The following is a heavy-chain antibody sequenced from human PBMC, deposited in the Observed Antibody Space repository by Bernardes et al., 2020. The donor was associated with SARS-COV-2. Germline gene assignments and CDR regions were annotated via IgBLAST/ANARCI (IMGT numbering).Heavy chain of an antibody. Sequence: SETLPLTCTVSGGSISSSSYYWGWLRQPPGKGLEWIGCIYSRGSSFYNPSLKSPVTISVDTSKNQFSLKPSSVTTADTASYYCARNGEYYDIWSGRNNWFDPWGQGTLVTVSA. J-gene: IGHJ5*02. D-gene: IGHD3-3*01. CDR1: GGSISSSSYY. CDR3: ARNGEYYDIWSGRNNWFDP. V-gene: IGHV4-39*01. CDR2: IYSRGSS.